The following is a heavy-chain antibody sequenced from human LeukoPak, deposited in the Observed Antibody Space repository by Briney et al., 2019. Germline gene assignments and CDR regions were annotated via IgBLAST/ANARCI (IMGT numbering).Heavy chain of an antibody. CDR2: MSGSGGGT. D-gene: IGHD3-22*01. CDR3: AKRGVVIRVILVGFYKEAYYFDS. Sequence: PGGSLRLPCAVSGITLSNYGMSWVRKAPGKGLEWVAGMSGSGGGTNYADSVKGRFTVSRDNSRNTLYLQMKSLRAEDTAVYFCAKRGVVIRVILVGFYKEAYYFDSWGQGALVTVSS. CDR1: GITLSNYG. V-gene: IGHV3-23*01. J-gene: IGHJ4*02.